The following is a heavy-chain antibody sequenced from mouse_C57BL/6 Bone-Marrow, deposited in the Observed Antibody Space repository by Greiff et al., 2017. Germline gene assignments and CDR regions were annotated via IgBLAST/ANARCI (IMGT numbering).Heavy chain of an antibody. Sequence: EVQLQQSGTVLARPGASVKMSCKTSGSTFTSYWMPWVNQSPGQGLEWIGAIYPGNSDTSYNQKFKGKDKLTAGTSASTAYMELRSLTNEDAAVYYCTREAVTPGFDYWGQGTTLTVSS. D-gene: IGHD2-3*01. CDR1: GSTFTSYW. CDR2: IYPGNSDT. CDR3: TREAVTPGFDY. J-gene: IGHJ2*01. V-gene: IGHV1-5*01.